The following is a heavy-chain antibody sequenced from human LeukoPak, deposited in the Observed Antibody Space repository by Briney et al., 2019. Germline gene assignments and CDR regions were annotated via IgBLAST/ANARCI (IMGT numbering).Heavy chain of an antibody. J-gene: IGHJ1*01. D-gene: IGHD6-13*01. CDR1: GVSFSGYY. Sequence: PSETLSHTCSVYGVSFSGYYWSWIRQPPGKGLEWIGEINHSGSTNYNPSLKSRVTISVDTSKNQFSLKLSSVTAADTAVYYCARVLAAAFQHWGQGTLVTVSS. V-gene: IGHV4-34*01. CDR2: INHSGST. CDR3: ARVLAAAFQH.